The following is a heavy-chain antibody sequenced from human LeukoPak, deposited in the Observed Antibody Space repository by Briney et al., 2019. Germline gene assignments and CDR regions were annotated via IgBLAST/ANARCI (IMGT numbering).Heavy chain of an antibody. CDR1: GFTFSSYG. CDR2: ISGSGGST. CDR3: AKDESDGSDP. Sequence: GGSLRLSCAASGFTFSSYGMSWVRHAPGKGPEWVSAISGSGGSTYYADSVKGRFTISRDNSKNTLYLQMNSLRAEDTAVYYCAKDESDGSDPWGQGTLVTVSS. V-gene: IGHV3-23*01. J-gene: IGHJ5*02. D-gene: IGHD3-10*01.